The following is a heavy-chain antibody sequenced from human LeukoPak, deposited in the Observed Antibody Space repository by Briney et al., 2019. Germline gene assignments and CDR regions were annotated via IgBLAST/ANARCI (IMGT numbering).Heavy chain of an antibody. CDR1: GGSITSYY. Sequence: SETLSLTCTVSGGSITSYYWSWIRQPPGKGLEWIGYIYSSGNTNYNPSLKSRVTVSVDTSKNQFSLKLTSVTAADTAVYYCARHRSGSVYYSFFESWGQGTLVTVSS. D-gene: IGHD3-22*01. J-gene: IGHJ4*02. CDR2: IYSSGNT. CDR3: ARHRSGSVYYSFFES. V-gene: IGHV4-59*08.